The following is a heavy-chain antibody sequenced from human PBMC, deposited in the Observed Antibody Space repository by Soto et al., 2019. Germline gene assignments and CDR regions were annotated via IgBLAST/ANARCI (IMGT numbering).Heavy chain of an antibody. CDR3: AREQATAKPEGVDF. V-gene: IGHV1-2*02. CDR1: GYTFSDYY. Sequence: ASVKVSCKASGYTFSDYYIHWVRQAPGQGLEWMGWINPNSGGTKYAPKFQGRVTMTRDTSITTAYMELSRLRSGNTAVYYCAREQATAKPEGVDFWGQGTLVTVSS. CDR2: INPNSGGT. D-gene: IGHD1-1*01. J-gene: IGHJ4*02.